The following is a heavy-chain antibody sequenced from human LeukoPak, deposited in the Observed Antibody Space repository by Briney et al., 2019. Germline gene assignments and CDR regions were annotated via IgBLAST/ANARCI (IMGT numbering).Heavy chain of an antibody. CDR1: GFTFSTYA. V-gene: IGHV3-30-3*01. CDR3: ATDGVGALPGDVFDI. Sequence: GGSLRLSCAASGFTFSTYAMHWVRQAPGEGLEWVAVMSYDGSDKFYADSVKGRFTISRDNSKNTLYLQMNDLRAEDTAVYYCATDGVGALPGDVFDIWGQGTMVTVSS. CDR2: MSYDGSDK. J-gene: IGHJ3*02. D-gene: IGHD1-26*01.